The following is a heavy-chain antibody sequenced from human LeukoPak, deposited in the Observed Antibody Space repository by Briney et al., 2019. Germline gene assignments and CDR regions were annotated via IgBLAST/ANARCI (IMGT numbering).Heavy chain of an antibody. D-gene: IGHD5-18*01. CDR3: ARIMYSYGPRDADY. J-gene: IGHJ4*02. CDR2: INHSGST. V-gene: IGHV4-34*01. CDR1: GGSFSGYY. Sequence: PSETLSLTCAVYGGSFSGYYWSWIRQPPGKGLEWIGEINHSGSTNYNPSLKSRVTISVDTSKNQFSLKLSSVTAADTAVYYCARIMYSYGPRDADYWGQGTLVTVSS.